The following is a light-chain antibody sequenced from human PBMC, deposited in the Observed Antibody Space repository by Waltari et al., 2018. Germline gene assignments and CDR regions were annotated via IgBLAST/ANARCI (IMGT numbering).Light chain of an antibody. CDR2: DVS. J-gene: IGLJ3*02. CDR3: NSYTTISTWV. CDR1: SSDVGPSNY. Sequence: QSALTQPASVSGSPGQSITISCTGTSSDVGPSNYVSWYQQYPGKAPKLILYDVSYRPSGVSSLFSGSKSGNTASLTISGLQAEDEADYYCNSYTTISTWVFGGGTKLTVL. V-gene: IGLV2-14*03.